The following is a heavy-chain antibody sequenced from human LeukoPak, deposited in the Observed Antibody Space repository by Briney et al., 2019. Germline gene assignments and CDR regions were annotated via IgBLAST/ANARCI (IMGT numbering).Heavy chain of an antibody. CDR3: ARVFGVYGMDV. D-gene: IGHD2-8*01. J-gene: IGHJ6*02. V-gene: IGHV1-69*13. Sequence: ASVKVSCKASGYTFTSYGISWVRQAPGQGLEWMGGIIPIFGTANYAQKFQGRVTITADESTSTAYMELSSLRSEDTAVYYCARVFGVYGMDVWGQGTTVTVSS. CDR2: IIPIFGTA. CDR1: GYTFTSYG.